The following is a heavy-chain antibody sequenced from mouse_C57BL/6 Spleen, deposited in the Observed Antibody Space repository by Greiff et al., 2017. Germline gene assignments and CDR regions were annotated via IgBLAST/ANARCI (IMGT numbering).Heavy chain of an antibody. CDR2: IYPGSGNT. D-gene: IGHD2-1*01. CDR1: GYTFTDYY. CDR3: ARHRDGNFFDY. Sequence: VQLQQSGAELVRPGASVKLSCKASGYTFTDYYINWVKQRPGQGLEWIARIYPGSGNTYYNEKFKGKATLTAEKSSSTAYMQLSSLTSEDSAVYFCARHRDGNFFDYWGQGTTLTVSS. J-gene: IGHJ2*01. V-gene: IGHV1-76*01.